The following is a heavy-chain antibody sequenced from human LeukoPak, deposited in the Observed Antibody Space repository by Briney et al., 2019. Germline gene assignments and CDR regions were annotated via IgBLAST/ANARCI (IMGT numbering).Heavy chain of an antibody. CDR1: GFTFSSYG. CDR2: IWYDGSNK. V-gene: IGHV3-33*01. D-gene: IGHD3-10*01. J-gene: IGHJ4*02. Sequence: HSGGSLRLSCAASGFTFSSYGMHWVRQAPGKGLEWVAVIWYDGSNKYYADSVKGRFTISRDNSKNTLYLQMNSLRAEDTAVYYCARDGPDYYGSGNPFDYWGQGTLVTVSS. CDR3: ARDGPDYYGSGNPFDY.